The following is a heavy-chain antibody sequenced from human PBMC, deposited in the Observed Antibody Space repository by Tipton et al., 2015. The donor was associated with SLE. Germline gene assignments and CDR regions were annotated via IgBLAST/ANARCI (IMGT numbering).Heavy chain of an antibody. J-gene: IGHJ1*01. Sequence: SLRLSCAASGFTFSSYAMHWVRQAPGKGLEWVAVISYDGSNKYYADSVKGRFTISRDNSKNTLYLQMNSLRAEDTAVYYCAKDEDDSSGWGFQHWGQGTLVTVSS. V-gene: IGHV3-30*04. CDR1: GFTFSSYA. CDR3: AKDEDDSSGWGFQH. CDR2: ISYDGSNK. D-gene: IGHD3-22*01.